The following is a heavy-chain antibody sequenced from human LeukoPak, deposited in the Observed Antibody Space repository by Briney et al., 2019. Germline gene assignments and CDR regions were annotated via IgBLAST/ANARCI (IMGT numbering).Heavy chain of an antibody. CDR1: GFTFSSYT. Sequence: GGSLGLSCAASGFTFSSYTMNWVRQAPGKGLEWVSYISSSSYIYYADSVKGRFTISRDNAENSLYLQMNSLRAEDTAVYYCARGSEGYCSGGGCYYGMDVWGQGTTVTVSS. D-gene: IGHD2-15*01. CDR2: ISSSSYI. V-gene: IGHV3-21*01. CDR3: ARGSEGYCSGGGCYYGMDV. J-gene: IGHJ6*01.